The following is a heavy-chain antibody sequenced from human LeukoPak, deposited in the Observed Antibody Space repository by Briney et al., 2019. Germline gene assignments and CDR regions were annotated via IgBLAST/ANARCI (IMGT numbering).Heavy chain of an antibody. CDR1: GFAFNNYA. CDR3: AKTQWKVGATDYFDY. CDR2: ISDSGGQR. J-gene: IGHJ4*02. V-gene: IGHV3-23*01. Sequence: SVRLSCAASGFAFNNYAMTWVRQAPGKGLEWVSNISDSGGQRHYAHSVKGRFTISRDNSKDMMFLQMDSLRAEDTAVYYCAKTQWKVGATDYFDYWGQGILVTVSS. D-gene: IGHD1-26*01.